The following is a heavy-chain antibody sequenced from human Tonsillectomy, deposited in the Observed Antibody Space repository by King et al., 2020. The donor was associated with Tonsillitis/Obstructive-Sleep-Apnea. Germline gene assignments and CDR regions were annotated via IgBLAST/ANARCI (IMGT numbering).Heavy chain of an antibody. J-gene: IGHJ4*02. V-gene: IGHV1-3*01. Sequence: QLVQSGTEVKKPGASVKVSCKASVYTFTSYAMNWVRQAPGHGLEWLAWINAGNGNTKYSQKFQGRVTITRDTSASTAYMELSSLRSEDTAVYYCARSGGFDYWGQGTLVTVSS. D-gene: IGHD3-16*01. CDR1: VYTFTSYA. CDR2: INAGNGNT. CDR3: ARSGGFDY.